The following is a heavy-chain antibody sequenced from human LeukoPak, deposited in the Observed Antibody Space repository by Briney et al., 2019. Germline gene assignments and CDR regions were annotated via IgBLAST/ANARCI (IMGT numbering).Heavy chain of an antibody. Sequence: GESLKISCKGSGNSFTTSWIGWGRQMPGKGLEWMGIFYVGDSDTRYSPSFQGQVTISADKSISTAYLQWSSLKASDTAMYYCARHSGTMIRGVTPLDYWGQGTLVTVSS. V-gene: IGHV5-51*01. CDR1: GNSFTTSW. J-gene: IGHJ4*02. D-gene: IGHD3-10*01. CDR2: FYVGDSDT. CDR3: ARHSGTMIRGVTPLDY.